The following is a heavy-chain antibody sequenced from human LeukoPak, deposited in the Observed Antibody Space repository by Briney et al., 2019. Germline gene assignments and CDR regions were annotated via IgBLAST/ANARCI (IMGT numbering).Heavy chain of an antibody. CDR3: AKADGYCSSTSCYAYYFDY. Sequence: PGGSLRLSCAASGFTFSSYAMSWVRQAPGKGLEWVSAISGSGGSTYYADSVKGRFTISRDNSKNTLYLQMNSLRAEDTAVYYCAKADGYCSSTSCYAYYFDYWGQGTLVTVSS. CDR2: ISGSGGST. CDR1: GFTFSSYA. D-gene: IGHD2-2*03. V-gene: IGHV3-23*01. J-gene: IGHJ4*02.